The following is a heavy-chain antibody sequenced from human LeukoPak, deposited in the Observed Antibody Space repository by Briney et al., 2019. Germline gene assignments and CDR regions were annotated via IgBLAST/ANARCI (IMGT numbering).Heavy chain of an antibody. V-gene: IGHV3-21*01. CDR3: ARDRGSSGWYIGY. J-gene: IGHJ4*02. CDR2: ISISSSYI. Sequence: GGSLRLSCAASGFTFSTYSMHWVRQAPGKWLEWVSSISISSSYIYYADSLKGRFTISRDNAKNSLYLQMNSLRAEDTAVYYCARDRGSSGWYIGYWGQGTLVTVSS. D-gene: IGHD6-19*01. CDR1: GFTFSTYS.